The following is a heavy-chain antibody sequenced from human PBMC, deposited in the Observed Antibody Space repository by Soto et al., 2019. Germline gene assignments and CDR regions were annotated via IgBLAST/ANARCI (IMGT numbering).Heavy chain of an antibody. CDR3: AREVSTGVGANEY. J-gene: IGHJ4*02. Sequence: QVQLVQSGAVVKEPGASVKISCKASGFSFTSYFMHWVRQAPGQGLEWMGMIYPNGDKTIFAQQLEGRVTMTKGSSTSPLFMELSGLRSEDTAVYFCAREVSTGVGANEYWGQGTLVTVSS. V-gene: IGHV1-46*04. CDR1: GFSFTSYF. CDR2: IYPNGDKT. D-gene: IGHD1-26*01.